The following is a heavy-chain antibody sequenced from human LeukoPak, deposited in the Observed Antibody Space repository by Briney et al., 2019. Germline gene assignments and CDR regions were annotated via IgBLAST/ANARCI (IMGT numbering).Heavy chain of an antibody. J-gene: IGHJ6*03. Sequence: GASVKVSCKASGGTFSSYAISWVRQAPGQGLEWMGGIIPIFGTANYPQKLQGRVTMTTDTSTSTAYMELRSLRSDDTAVYYCARGPGGRRGYHPLEDYYYYYYMDVWGKGTTVTVSS. V-gene: IGHV1-69*05. CDR1: GGTFSSYA. CDR2: IIPIFGTA. D-gene: IGHD3-22*01. CDR3: ARGPGGRRGYHPLEDYYYYYYMDV.